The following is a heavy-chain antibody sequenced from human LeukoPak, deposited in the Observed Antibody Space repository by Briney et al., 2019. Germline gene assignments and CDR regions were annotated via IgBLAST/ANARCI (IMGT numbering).Heavy chain of an antibody. J-gene: IGHJ4*02. CDR1: GFTFSSYS. V-gene: IGHV3-21*01. Sequence: GGSLRLSCAASGFTFSSYSMNWVRQAPGKGPEWVSSISSGSSYMYYADSVKGRFTISRDNAKNSLYLQMNSLRAEDTAVYYCARGYSSSWYGPNDWGQGTLVTVSS. D-gene: IGHD6-13*01. CDR2: ISSGSSYM. CDR3: ARGYSSSWYGPND.